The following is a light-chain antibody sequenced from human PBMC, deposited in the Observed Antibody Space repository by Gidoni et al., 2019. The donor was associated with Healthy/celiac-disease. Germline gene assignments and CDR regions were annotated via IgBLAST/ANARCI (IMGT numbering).Light chain of an antibody. CDR1: SSDVGGYNY. CDR3: CSYAGSYSWV. J-gene: IGLJ2*01. Sequence: QPALTQPRPVSGSPGQTVTISCTGTSSDVGGYNYVSWYPQPPGKAPKLMMYDVSKRPSGVPDRFSGSKSGNTASLTISGLQAEDEADYYCCSYAGSYSWVFGGGTKLTVL. V-gene: IGLV2-11*01. CDR2: DVS.